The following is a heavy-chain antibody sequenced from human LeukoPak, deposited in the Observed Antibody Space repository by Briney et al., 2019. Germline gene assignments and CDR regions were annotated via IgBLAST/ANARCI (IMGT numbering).Heavy chain of an antibody. CDR2: VNPNSGYT. CDR1: GYTFTSYD. D-gene: IGHD6-13*01. V-gene: IGHV1-8*01. Sequence: ASVKVSCKASGYTFTSYDINWVRQATGQGLEWMGWVNPNSGYTGHTQKFQGRVTLTRDTSISTAYMELRSLGSEDTAVYYCARGNRLYSSRWCALPFDFWGQGTSLTVSS. CDR3: ARGNRLYSSRWCALPFDF. J-gene: IGHJ3*01.